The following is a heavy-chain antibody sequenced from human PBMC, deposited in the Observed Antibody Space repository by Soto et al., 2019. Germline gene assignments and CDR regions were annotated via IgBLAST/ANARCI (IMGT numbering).Heavy chain of an antibody. V-gene: IGHV1-58*01. CDR2: IVVGSGNT. D-gene: IGHD6-19*01. CDR1: GFTFTSSA. J-gene: IGHJ4*02. Sequence: GASVKVSCKASGFTFTSSAVQWVRQARGQRLEWIGWIVVGSGNTNYAQKLQGRVTMTTDTSTSTAYMELRSLRSDDTAVYYCASSYSSGADGYWGQGTLVTVSS. CDR3: ASSYSSGADGY.